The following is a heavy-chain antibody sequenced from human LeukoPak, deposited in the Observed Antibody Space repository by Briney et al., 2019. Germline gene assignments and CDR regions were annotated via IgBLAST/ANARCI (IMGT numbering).Heavy chain of an antibody. CDR3: ARGTDSDY. D-gene: IGHD2-2*01. CDR1: GDSISSNY. Sequence: SETLSLTCTVSGDSISSNYWSWIRQSPGKGLEWIGYIYDSGSTNYNPSLKSRVTILADRSKNQFSLKLNSVTAADTAVYYYARGTDSDYWGQGTLVTVSS. CDR2: IYDSGST. V-gene: IGHV4-59*01. J-gene: IGHJ4*02.